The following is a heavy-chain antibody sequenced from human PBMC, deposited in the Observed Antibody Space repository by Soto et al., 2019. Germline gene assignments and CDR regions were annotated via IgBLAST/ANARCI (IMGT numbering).Heavy chain of an antibody. D-gene: IGHD1-26*01. J-gene: IGHJ3*02. V-gene: IGHV3-53*01. Sequence: PGGSLRLSCAASGFTVSSNYMSWVRQAPGKGLEWVSVIYSGGSTYYADSVKGRFTISRDNSKNTLYLQMNSLRAEDTAVYYCATYRGGGGSSRLGAFDIWGQGTMVTVSS. CDR1: GFTVSSNY. CDR3: ATYRGGGGSSRLGAFDI. CDR2: IYSGGST.